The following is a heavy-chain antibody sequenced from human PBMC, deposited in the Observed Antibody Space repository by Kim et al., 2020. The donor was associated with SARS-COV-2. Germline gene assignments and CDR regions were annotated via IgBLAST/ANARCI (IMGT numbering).Heavy chain of an antibody. D-gene: IGHD3-10*01. CDR2: MNPNSGNT. CDR1: GYTFTSYD. Sequence: ASVKVSCKASGYTFTSYDINWVRQATGQGLEWMGWMNPNSGNTGYAQKFQGRVTMTRNTSISTAYMELSSLRSEDTAVYYCARGPPYYYGSGSYYNSPFSYYYYGMDVWGQGTTVTVSS. CDR3: ARGPPYYYGSGSYYNSPFSYYYYGMDV. J-gene: IGHJ6*02. V-gene: IGHV1-8*01.